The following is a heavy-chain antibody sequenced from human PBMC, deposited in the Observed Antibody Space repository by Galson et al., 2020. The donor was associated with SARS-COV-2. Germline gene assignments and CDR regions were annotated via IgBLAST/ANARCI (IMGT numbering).Heavy chain of an antibody. CDR3: ARVGGNDGWNWFDP. J-gene: IGHJ5*02. CDR2: IYYSGGT. D-gene: IGHD1-1*01. V-gene: IGHV4-59*01. Sequence: SKTLSLNCSVSGGSMSKYYWSWIRQSPGKGLEWIGNIYYSGGTKYNPSLKSRVSMSVDTSENQFSLKLNSVTAADTAVYYCARVGGNDGWNWFDPWGQGTLVTVSS. CDR1: GGSMSKYY.